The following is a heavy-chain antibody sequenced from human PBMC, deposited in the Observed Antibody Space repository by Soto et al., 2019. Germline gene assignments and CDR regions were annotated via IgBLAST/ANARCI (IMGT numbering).Heavy chain of an antibody. CDR2: IIPIFGTA. CDR3: ALVPYDILTGYYPFDY. Sequence: SVKVSCKAPGGTFSSYAISWVRQAPGQGLEWMGGIIPIFGTANYAQKFQGRVTITADESISTAYMELSSLRSEDTAVYYCALVPYDILTGYYPFDYWGQGTLVTVSS. J-gene: IGHJ4*02. CDR1: GGTFSSYA. V-gene: IGHV1-69*13. D-gene: IGHD3-9*01.